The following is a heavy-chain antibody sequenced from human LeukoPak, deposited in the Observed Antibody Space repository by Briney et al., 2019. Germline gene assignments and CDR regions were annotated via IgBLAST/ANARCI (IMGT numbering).Heavy chain of an antibody. Sequence: ASVKVSCKASGEAFTSYYMHGVRHAPGQGLERMWIINPSGGSTSYAQKFQGRVTMTRDTSTSTVHMELSSLRSEDTAVYYCARVVKQQLVHYYFDYWGQGTLVTVSS. V-gene: IGHV1-46*03. CDR2: INPSGGST. J-gene: IGHJ4*02. D-gene: IGHD6-13*01. CDR1: GEAFTSYY. CDR3: ARVVKQQLVHYYFDY.